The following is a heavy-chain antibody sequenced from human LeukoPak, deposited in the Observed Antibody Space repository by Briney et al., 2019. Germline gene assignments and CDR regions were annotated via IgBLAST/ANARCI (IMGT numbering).Heavy chain of an antibody. Sequence: GESLKISCKGSGYSFTSYWTSWLRQMPGKGLQWMGRIDPSDSYTNYSPSFQGHVTISADKSISTAYLQWSSLKASDTAMYYCARSLLPDAFDIWGQGTMVTVSS. D-gene: IGHD2-15*01. CDR2: IDPSDSYT. J-gene: IGHJ3*02. CDR3: ARSLLPDAFDI. CDR1: GYSFTSYW. V-gene: IGHV5-10-1*01.